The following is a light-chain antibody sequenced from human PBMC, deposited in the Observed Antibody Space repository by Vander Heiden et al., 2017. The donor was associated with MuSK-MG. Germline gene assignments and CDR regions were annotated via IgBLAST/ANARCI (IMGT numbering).Light chain of an antibody. Sequence: EIVLTQSPGTLSLSPGERATLSCRASQSVSSSYLAWYQQKPGQAPRLLNYGASSRATGIPDRFSGSGSGTDFTLTISRLEPEDFAVYYCRQYGSPPLTFGGGTKVEIK. CDR1: QSVSSSY. CDR2: GAS. V-gene: IGKV3-20*01. CDR3: RQYGSPPLT. J-gene: IGKJ4*01.